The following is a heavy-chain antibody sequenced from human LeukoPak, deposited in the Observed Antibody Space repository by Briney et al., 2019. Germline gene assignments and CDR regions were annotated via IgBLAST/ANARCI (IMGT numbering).Heavy chain of an antibody. CDR2: FDPEDGET. V-gene: IGHV1-24*01. CDR1: GYTLTELS. Sequence: GASVKVSCKVSGYTLTELSMHWVRQAPGKGLEWMGGFDPEDGETIYAQKFQGRVTMTEDTSTDTAYMELSSLNSDDTALYYCARYSVDYGPWFPDYWGQGTLVTVSS. J-gene: IGHJ4*02. D-gene: IGHD1-26*01. CDR3: ARYSVDYGPWFPDY.